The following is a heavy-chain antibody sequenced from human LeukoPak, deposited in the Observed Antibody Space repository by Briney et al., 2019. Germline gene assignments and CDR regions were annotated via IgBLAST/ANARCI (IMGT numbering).Heavy chain of an antibody. CDR3: AKGSSSGWSGDYFGY. CDR1: GVTFSSYA. D-gene: IGHD6-19*01. CDR2: ISGSGVST. Sequence: GGSLRLSCAASGVTFSSYAMSWVRQAPGKGLEWVSGISGSGVSTYYADSVKGRFTISRDNSKNTLYLQMNSLRAEDTALYYCAKGSSSGWSGDYFGYWGQGTLVTVSS. V-gene: IGHV3-23*01. J-gene: IGHJ4*02.